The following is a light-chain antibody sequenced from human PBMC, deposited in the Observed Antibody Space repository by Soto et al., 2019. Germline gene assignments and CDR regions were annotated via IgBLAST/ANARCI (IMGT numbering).Light chain of an antibody. CDR1: QSINSH. Sequence: EIVLTQSPATLSLSPGERATLSCRASQSINSHLAWYQQKPGQAPRLLIHDASSRATGIPARFSGSGSGTDFTLTISSLDPEDFAVYYCQKRSDWPPSITFGQGTRLEIK. J-gene: IGKJ5*01. V-gene: IGKV3-11*01. CDR2: DAS. CDR3: QKRSDWPPSIT.